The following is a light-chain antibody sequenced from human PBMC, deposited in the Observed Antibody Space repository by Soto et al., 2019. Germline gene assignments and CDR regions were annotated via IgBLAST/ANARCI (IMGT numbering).Light chain of an antibody. CDR2: GAS. J-gene: IGKJ5*01. Sequence: EIVLTQSPVTLSLSPGERATLSCRASHSVSSSYLGWYQQKPGQAPRLLIFGASNRATDIPDRFSGSGSGTNFPLPNSRLGPEDFAVYYWQQDGSPPRIFGQGTRLEIK. CDR1: HSVSSSY. CDR3: QQDGSPPRI. V-gene: IGKV3-20*01.